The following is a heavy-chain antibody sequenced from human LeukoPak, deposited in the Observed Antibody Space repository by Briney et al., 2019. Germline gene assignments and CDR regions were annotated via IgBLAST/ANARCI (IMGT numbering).Heavy chain of an antibody. CDR1: GFTFRNYW. Sequence: GGSLRLSCAASGFTFRNYWMSWVRQVPGKGLEWVVNINEGGNEKNYVDSVKGRFTVSRDNARNSLYLQMNSLSAEGTAVYFCARAALLTGGGYHFDSWGQGTLVTVSS. D-gene: IGHD7-27*01. CDR2: INEGGNEK. J-gene: IGHJ4*02. V-gene: IGHV3-7*03. CDR3: ARAALLTGGGYHFDS.